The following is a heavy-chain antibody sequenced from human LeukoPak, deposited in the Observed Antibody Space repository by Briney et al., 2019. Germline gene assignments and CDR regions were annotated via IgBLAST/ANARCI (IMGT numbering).Heavy chain of an antibody. J-gene: IGHJ4*02. CDR3: VRGRCSSTWLDY. V-gene: IGHV3-72*01. CDR2: IRNKANSYTT. CDR1: GFIFSDHF. D-gene: IGHD6-13*01. Sequence: QPGGSLRLSCAASGFIFSDHFMDWVRQAPGKGLEWVGRIRNKANSYTTEYAASVTGRFTISRDDSKNSLYLQMNSLKTEDTAVYYCVRGRCSSTWLDYWGRGTLVTVSS.